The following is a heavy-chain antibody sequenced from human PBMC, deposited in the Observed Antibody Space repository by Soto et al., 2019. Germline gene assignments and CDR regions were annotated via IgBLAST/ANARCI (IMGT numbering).Heavy chain of an antibody. V-gene: IGHV3-73*01. CDR2: IRSKANSYAT. D-gene: IGHD6-19*01. J-gene: IGHJ4*02. Sequence: GGSLRLSCAASGFTFSGSAMHWVRQASGKGLEWVGRIRSKANSYATAYAASVKGRFTISRDDSKNTAYLQMNSLKTEDTAVYYCTRHAYSSGLIDYWGQGTLVTVSS. CDR1: GFTFSGSA. CDR3: TRHAYSSGLIDY.